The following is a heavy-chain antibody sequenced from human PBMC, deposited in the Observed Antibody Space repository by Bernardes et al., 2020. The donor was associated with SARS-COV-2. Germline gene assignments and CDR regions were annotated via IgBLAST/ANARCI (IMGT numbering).Heavy chain of an antibody. J-gene: IGHJ6*02. CDR3: ARALRRYFDWLDYYYGMDV. CDR1: GGSISSGSYY. D-gene: IGHD3-9*01. V-gene: IGHV4-61*02. CDR2: IYTSGST. Sequence: SETLSLTCTVSGGSISSGSYYWSWIRQPAGKGLEWIGRIYTSGSTNYNPSLKSRVTISVDTSKNQFSLKLSSVTAADTAVYYCARALRRYFDWLDYYYGMDVWGQGTTVTVSS.